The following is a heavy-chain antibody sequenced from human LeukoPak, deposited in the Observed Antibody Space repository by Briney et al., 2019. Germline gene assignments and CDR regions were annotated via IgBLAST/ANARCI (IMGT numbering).Heavy chain of an antibody. D-gene: IGHD2-15*01. CDR1: GGFISSSSYY. J-gene: IGHJ6*03. V-gene: IGHV4-39*07. CDR3: ARDRMDYYYYYMDV. CDR2: IYYSGST. Sequence: SETLSLTCTVSGGFISSSSYYWGWIRQPPGKGLEWIGSIYYSGSTYYNPSLKSRVTISVDTSKNQFSLKLSSVTAADTAVYYCARDRMDYYYYYMDVWGKGTTVTVSS.